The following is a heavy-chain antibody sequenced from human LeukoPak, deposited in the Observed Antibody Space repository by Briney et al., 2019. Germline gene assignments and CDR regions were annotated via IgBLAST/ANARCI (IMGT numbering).Heavy chain of an antibody. CDR2: VSGNGATA. D-gene: IGHD2/OR15-2a*01. CDR1: GFTFNNFA. V-gene: IGHV3-23*01. CDR3: AKDFYDTAGYDPIRPPFFDS. J-gene: IGHJ4*02. Sequence: GGSLRLSCVVSGFTFNNFAMTWVRQTPGKGLQWVSSVSGNGATAHHADSVNGRFSISRDNSKNTTYLQMNSLRVEDTALYYCAKDFYDTAGYDPIRPPFFDSWGQETLVTVSS.